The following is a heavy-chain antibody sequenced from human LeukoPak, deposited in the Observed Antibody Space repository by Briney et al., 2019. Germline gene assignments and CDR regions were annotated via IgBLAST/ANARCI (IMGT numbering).Heavy chain of an antibody. CDR1: GFTFSTYG. Sequence: AGGSLRLSCAASGFTFSTYGMNWVRQAPGKGLEWVSYISSSGTTIYYSDSVKGRFTISRDNARNSLYLQMNSLTDDDTAVYYCARPRTRYSYGYWGEGTLVTVSS. V-gene: IGHV3-48*02. J-gene: IGHJ4*02. CDR3: ARPRTRYSYGY. CDR2: ISSSGTTI. D-gene: IGHD5-12*01.